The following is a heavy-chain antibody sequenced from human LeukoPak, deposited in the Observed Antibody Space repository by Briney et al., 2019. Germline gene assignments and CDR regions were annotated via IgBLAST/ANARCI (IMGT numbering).Heavy chain of an antibody. CDR3: ARARQELRYYYYGMDV. V-gene: IGHV3-23*01. J-gene: IGHJ6*02. D-gene: IGHD3-10*01. Sequence: GGSLRLSCAASGFTFSSYAMSWVRQAPGKGLEWVSAISGSGGSTYYADSVKGRFTISRDNSKNTLYLQMNSLRAEDTAVYYCARARQELRYYYYGMDVWGQGTTVTVSS. CDR1: GFTFSSYA. CDR2: ISGSGGST.